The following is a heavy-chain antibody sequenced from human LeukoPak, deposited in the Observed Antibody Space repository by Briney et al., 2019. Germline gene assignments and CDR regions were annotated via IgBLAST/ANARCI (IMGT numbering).Heavy chain of an antibody. CDR2: INHSGST. Sequence: SETLSLTCAVYGGSFSGYYWSWIRQPPGKGLEWIGEINHSGSTNYNPSLKSRVTISVDTSKNQFSLKLSSVTAADTAVYYCARGGRGLLRYFDWLGYWGQGTLVTVSS. J-gene: IGHJ4*02. D-gene: IGHD3-9*01. CDR1: GGSFSGYY. CDR3: ARGGRGLLRYFDWLGY. V-gene: IGHV4-34*01.